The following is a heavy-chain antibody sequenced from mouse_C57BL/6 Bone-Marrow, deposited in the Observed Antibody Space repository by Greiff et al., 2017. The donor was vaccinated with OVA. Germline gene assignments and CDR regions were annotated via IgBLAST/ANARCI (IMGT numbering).Heavy chain of an antibody. Sequence: VQLQQSGAELVRPGASVKLSCTASGFNIKDDYMHWVKQRPEQGLEWIGWIDPENGDTEYASKFQGKATITADTSSHTAYLQLSSLTSEDTAVYYCTTGLLYAMDYWGQGTSVTVSS. CDR3: TTGLLYAMDY. CDR1: GFNIKDDY. J-gene: IGHJ4*01. V-gene: IGHV14-4*01. CDR2: IDPENGDT. D-gene: IGHD3-1*01.